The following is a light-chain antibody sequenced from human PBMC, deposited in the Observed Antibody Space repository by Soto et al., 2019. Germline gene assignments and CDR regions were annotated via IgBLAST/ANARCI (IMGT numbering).Light chain of an antibody. CDR2: DVS. CDR3: SSYTSSSTPYV. CDR1: SSDVGVYNY. Sequence: QSVLAQPASVSGSPGQSITISCTGTSSDVGVYNYVSWYQQHPGKAPKLMIYDVSNRPSGVSNRFSGSKSGNTASLTTSGLQAEDEADYYCSSYTSSSTPYVFGTGTKVTVL. J-gene: IGLJ1*01. V-gene: IGLV2-14*01.